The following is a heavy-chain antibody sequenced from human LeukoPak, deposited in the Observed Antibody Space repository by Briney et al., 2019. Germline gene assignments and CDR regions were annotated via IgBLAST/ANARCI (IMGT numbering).Heavy chain of an antibody. V-gene: IGHV4-34*01. D-gene: IGHD3-10*01. CDR2: INHSAST. J-gene: IGHJ4*02. CDR1: GGSFSGYY. Sequence: SETLSLTCAVYGGSFSGYYWSWIRQPPGKGLEWIGEINHSASTNYNPSLKSRVTISVDTSKNQFSLKLSSVTAADTAVYYCARIYGSGVAKDYWGQGTLVTVSS. CDR3: ARIYGSGVAKDY.